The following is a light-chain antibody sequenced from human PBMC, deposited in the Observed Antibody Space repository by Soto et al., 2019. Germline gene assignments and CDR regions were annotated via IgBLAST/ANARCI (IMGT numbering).Light chain of an antibody. CDR2: DAS. J-gene: IGKJ1*01. CDR1: QSVGSF. CDR3: HQRSNLWT. Sequence: EIVLTQSPATLSLSPGERATLSCRASQSVGSFLAWYQHKPGQAPRLLIYDASTRAPGIPVRFSGSRSATDFTLTISSLEPEDFAVYYCHQRSNLWTFGQGTKVEIK. V-gene: IGKV3-11*01.